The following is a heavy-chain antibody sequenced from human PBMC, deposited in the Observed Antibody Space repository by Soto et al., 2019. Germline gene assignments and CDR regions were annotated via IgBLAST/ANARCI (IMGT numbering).Heavy chain of an antibody. CDR3: ARGLYDSGSFYFDF. V-gene: IGHV3-53*01. CDR2: LYSGGTT. CDR1: GFNFIRKY. J-gene: IGHJ4*02. D-gene: IGHD3-10*01. Sequence: GGSLRLSCAASGFNFIRKYMIWVRQAPGKGLEWVSILYSGGTTYYADSVKGRFTISRDTSENTLYLQMNSLRAEDTAVYYCARGLYDSGSFYFDFWGQGTLVTVSS.